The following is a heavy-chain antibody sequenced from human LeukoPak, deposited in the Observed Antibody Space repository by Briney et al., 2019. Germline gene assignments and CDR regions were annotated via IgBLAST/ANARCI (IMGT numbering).Heavy chain of an antibody. D-gene: IGHD2-15*01. CDR1: GGSISSGNYY. V-gene: IGHV4-39*07. Sequence: SETLSLTCTVSGGSISSGNYYWSWIRQPPGKGLEWIGEINHSGSTNYNPSLKSRVTISVDTSKNQFSLKLSSVTAADTAVYYCARAASIVVVVAAEPGFDYWGQGTLVTVSS. CDR3: ARAASIVVVVAAEPGFDY. CDR2: INHSGST. J-gene: IGHJ4*02.